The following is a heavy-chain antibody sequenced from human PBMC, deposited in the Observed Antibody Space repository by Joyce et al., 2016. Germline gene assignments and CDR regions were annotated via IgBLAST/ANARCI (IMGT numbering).Heavy chain of an antibody. J-gene: IGHJ6*02. CDR3: VRGRIRSMVRGLIGYSYYYGMDV. V-gene: IGHV3-49*05. Sequence: EVQLVESGGGLVKPGRSLRLSCSTSGFTFGDYAMSWFRQAPGKGLEWVSLIRNRAHGGTIEYAASVKDRFTISRDDYKSVANLQMTNLKTEDTAVYYCVRGRIRSMVRGLIGYSYYYGMDVWGQGTTITVSS. CDR1: GFTFGDYA. CDR2: IRNRAHGGTI. D-gene: IGHD3-10*01.